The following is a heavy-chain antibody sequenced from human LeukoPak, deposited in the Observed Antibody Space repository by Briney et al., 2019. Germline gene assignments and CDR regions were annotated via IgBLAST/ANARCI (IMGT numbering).Heavy chain of an antibody. Sequence: GGSLRLSCAASGFTFTSFWMSWVRQAPGKGLEWVANIKEDGSEKYYVDSVKGRFTISRDNAKNSLYLQVNSLRAEDTAVYYCARDLHMGYRDGYNWLGISDYWGQGTLVTGSS. CDR1: GFTFTSFW. J-gene: IGHJ4*02. CDR2: IKEDGSEK. D-gene: IGHD5-24*01. V-gene: IGHV3-7*04. CDR3: ARDLHMGYRDGYNWLGISDY.